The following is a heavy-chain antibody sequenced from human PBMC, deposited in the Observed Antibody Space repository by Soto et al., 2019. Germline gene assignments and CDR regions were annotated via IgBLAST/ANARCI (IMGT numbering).Heavy chain of an antibody. CDR2: IYYSGST. Sequence: SETLSLTCTVSGGSISSYYWSWIRQPPGKGLEWIGYIYYSGSTNYNPSLKSRVTISVDTSKNQFSLKLSSVTAADTAVYYCARHSGYYYGSGSYQSPFDYWGQGTLVTVSS. D-gene: IGHD3-10*01. V-gene: IGHV4-59*08. CDR1: GGSISSYY. J-gene: IGHJ4*02. CDR3: ARHSGYYYGSGSYQSPFDY.